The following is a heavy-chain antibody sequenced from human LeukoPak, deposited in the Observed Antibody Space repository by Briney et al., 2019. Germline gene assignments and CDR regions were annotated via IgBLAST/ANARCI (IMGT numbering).Heavy chain of an antibody. CDR1: GLTFSSYA. D-gene: IGHD2-8*01. V-gene: IGHV3-23*01. J-gene: IGHJ4*02. Sequence: GGSLRLSCAASGLTFSSYAMSWVRQARGKGLEWVSAISGSGGSTYYAGSVKGRSTISRDNSKTALYLKMSSLRAEDTAVYYCAKDRMVYANWGQGTLVTVSS. CDR3: AKDRMVYAN. CDR2: ISGSGGST.